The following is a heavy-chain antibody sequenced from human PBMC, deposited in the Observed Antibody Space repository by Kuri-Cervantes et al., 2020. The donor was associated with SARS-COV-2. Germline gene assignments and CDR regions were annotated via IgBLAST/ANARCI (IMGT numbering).Heavy chain of an antibody. CDR1: GGSFSGYY. CDR3: AKYGTDDYLSTYFGRGSWFDP. D-gene: IGHD3-3*01. J-gene: IGHJ5*02. CDR2: IYYSGST. Sequence: SETLSLTCAVYGGSFSGYYWGWIRQPPGKGLEWIGSIYYSGSTYYNPSLKSRVTISVDTSKNQFSLRLTSVTAADTAVYFCAKYGTDDYLSTYFGRGSWFDPWGQGTLVTVSS. V-gene: IGHV4-34*01.